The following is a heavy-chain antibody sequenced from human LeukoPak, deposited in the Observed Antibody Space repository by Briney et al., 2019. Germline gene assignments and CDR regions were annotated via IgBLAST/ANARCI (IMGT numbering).Heavy chain of an antibody. V-gene: IGHV1-69*13. Sequence: SVKVSCKASGGTFSSYAISWVRQAPGQGLEWMGGIIPIFGTANYAQKFQGRVTITADESTSTAYMELSSLRSEDTAVYYCASKKLLWFGELLDYWGQGTLVTVSS. CDR2: IIPIFGTA. CDR3: ASKKLLWFGELLDY. CDR1: GGTFSSYA. D-gene: IGHD3-10*01. J-gene: IGHJ4*02.